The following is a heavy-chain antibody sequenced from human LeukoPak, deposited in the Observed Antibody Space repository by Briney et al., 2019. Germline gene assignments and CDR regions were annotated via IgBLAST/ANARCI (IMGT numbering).Heavy chain of an antibody. Sequence: GGSLRLSCAASGFTFDDYGMSWVRHAPGKGLEWVSGINWNGGSTGYADSVKGRFTISRDNAKSSLYLQMNSLRAEDTALYYCASTLDYDFWSGYSYWGQGTLVTVSS. D-gene: IGHD3-3*01. J-gene: IGHJ4*02. CDR1: GFTFDDYG. CDR2: INWNGGST. V-gene: IGHV3-20*04. CDR3: ASTLDYDFWSGYSY.